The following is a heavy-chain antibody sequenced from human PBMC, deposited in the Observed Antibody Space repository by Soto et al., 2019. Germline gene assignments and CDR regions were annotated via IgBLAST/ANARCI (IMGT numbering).Heavy chain of an antibody. V-gene: IGHV3-9*01. CDR1: GFTFEDYA. J-gene: IGHJ5*02. CDR3: AKEPALGWFPHNWFDP. CDR2: ISWNSGNI. Sequence: EVQLVESGGGLVQPGRSLRLSCAASGFTFEDYAMHWVRQAPGKGLEWVSGISWNSGNIGYAESVKGRFTISRDNAKNSLYLQMNRLRTEDTAFYYGAKEPALGWFPHNWFDPWGQGTLVTVSS. D-gene: IGHD3-3*01.